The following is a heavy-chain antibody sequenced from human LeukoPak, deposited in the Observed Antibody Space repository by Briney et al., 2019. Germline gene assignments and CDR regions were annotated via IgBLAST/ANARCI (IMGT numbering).Heavy chain of an antibody. D-gene: IGHD1-26*01. CDR2: IYYSGST. CDR1: GGSISSSSYY. V-gene: IGHV4-39*07. Sequence: SETLSLTCTVSGGSISSSSYYWGWIRQPPGKGLEWIGSIYYSGSTYYNPSLKSRVAISVDTSKNQFSLKLSSVTAADTAVYYCARTGRPGRGRDDYWGQGTLVTVSS. J-gene: IGHJ4*02. CDR3: ARTGRPGRGRDDY.